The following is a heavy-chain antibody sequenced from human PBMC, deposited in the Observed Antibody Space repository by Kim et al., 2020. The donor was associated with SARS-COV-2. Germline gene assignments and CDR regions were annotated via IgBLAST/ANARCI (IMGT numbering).Heavy chain of an antibody. CDR2: VSPKTGNK. Sequence: ASVKVSCNTSGYTFTMYTITWVRQAPGQGLEWMGWVSPKTGNKNYAQNFQGRVIMTTDTSTTTAYMELRSLTSDDTAVYYCARNSRWNYFYDSRGSPANWYGRWCEGTLVTVST. V-gene: IGHV1-18*01. J-gene: IGHJ5*02. CDR1: GYTFTMYT. CDR3: ARNSRWNYFYDSRGSPANWYGR. D-gene: IGHD3-22*01.